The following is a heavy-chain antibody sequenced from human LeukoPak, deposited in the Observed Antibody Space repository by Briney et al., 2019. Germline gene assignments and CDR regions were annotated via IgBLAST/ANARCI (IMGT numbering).Heavy chain of an antibody. CDR3: ARTYYYDSSGYRDYCLDL. D-gene: IGHD3-22*01. V-gene: IGHV3-21*01. J-gene: IGHJ4*03. CDR1: GFTLKIYS. Sequence: GGSLRLSCAASGFTLKIYSMNSVRQAPGKGLEWVSSISSSSSYIYYADSVKGRFTISRDNAKKSLYLQMNSLRAEDTAVDYCARTYYYDSSGYRDYCLDLWGQGTLVTVSS. CDR2: ISSSSSYI.